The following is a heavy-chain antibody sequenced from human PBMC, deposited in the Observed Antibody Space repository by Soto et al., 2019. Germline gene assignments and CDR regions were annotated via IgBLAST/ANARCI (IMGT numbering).Heavy chain of an antibody. CDR3: ASVRGGYYYAMGG. CDR2: IYHSGST. D-gene: IGHD3-10*02. CDR1: GGSISSSNW. V-gene: IGHV4-4*02. J-gene: IGHJ6*02. Sequence: QVQLQESGPGLVKPSGTLSLTCAVSGGSISSSNWWSWVRQPPGKGLEWIGEIYHSGSTNYNPSLKGRVNISGAKSKNQFSLKLSSVTAADTAVYYWASVRGGYYYAMGGWGQGTTVTVSS.